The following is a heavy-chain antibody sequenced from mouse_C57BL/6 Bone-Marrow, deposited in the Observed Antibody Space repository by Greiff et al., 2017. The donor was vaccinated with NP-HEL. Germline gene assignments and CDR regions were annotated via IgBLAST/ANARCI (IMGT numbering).Heavy chain of an antibody. V-gene: IGHV5-17*01. CDR3: ARNYDYEEWFAY. J-gene: IGHJ3*01. D-gene: IGHD2-4*01. CDR1: GFTFSDYG. CDR2: ISSGSSTI. Sequence: EVQLQESGGGLVKPGGSLKLSCAASGFTFSDYGMHWVRQAPEKGLEWVAYISSGSSTIYYADTVKGRFTISRDNAKNTLFLQMTSLRSEDTAMYYCARNYDYEEWFAYWGQGTLVTVSA.